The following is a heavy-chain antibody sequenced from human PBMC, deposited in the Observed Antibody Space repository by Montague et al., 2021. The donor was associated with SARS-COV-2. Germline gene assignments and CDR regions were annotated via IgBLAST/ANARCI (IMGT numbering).Heavy chain of an antibody. Sequence: SETLSLTCTVSGDSISTSYWVWIRQPPGRGLEWIVYIYYSGRTSYNSSLKSRVTLSVGTSKNQVSLNLSSLTAAATAVYFCSRADRRSSDTTHLYDYKGMDLWGQGAMVTVSS. V-gene: IGHV4-59*01. CDR2: IYYSGRT. CDR3: SRADRRSSDTTHLYDYKGMDL. D-gene: IGHD3-16*01. CDR1: GDSISTSY. J-gene: IGHJ6*02.